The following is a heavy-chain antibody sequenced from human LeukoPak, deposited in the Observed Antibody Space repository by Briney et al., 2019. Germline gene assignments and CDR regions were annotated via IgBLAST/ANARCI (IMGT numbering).Heavy chain of an antibody. CDR1: GFTFSSSD. D-gene: IGHD3-22*01. Sequence: GGSLRLSCAASGFTFSSSDMHWVRQATGKGLEWVSAISGSGGSTYYADSVKGRFTISRDNSKNTLYLQMNSLRAEDTAVYYCAKGFGGYYTTPFDYWGQGTLVTVSS. CDR3: AKGFGGYYTTPFDY. J-gene: IGHJ4*02. V-gene: IGHV3-23*01. CDR2: ISGSGGST.